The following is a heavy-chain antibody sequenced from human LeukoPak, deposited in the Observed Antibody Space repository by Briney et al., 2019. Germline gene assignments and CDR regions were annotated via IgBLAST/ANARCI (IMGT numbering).Heavy chain of an antibody. D-gene: IGHD6-6*01. CDR2: IYPGASDT. CDR3: AIQVLGYISSSHLFNP. V-gene: IGHV5-51*01. CDR1: GYSFTSYW. J-gene: IGHJ5*02. Sequence: GESPKIFWKGSGYSFTSYWIGWVRQMPGKGLEWMGIIYPGASDTRYSPSFQGQVTISADKSISTAYLQWSSLKASDTAMYYCAIQVLGYISSSHLFNPWGQGTLVTAYS.